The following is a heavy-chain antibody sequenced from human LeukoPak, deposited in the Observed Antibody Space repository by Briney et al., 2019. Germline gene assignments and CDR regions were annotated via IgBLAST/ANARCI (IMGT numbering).Heavy chain of an antibody. D-gene: IGHD2-21*02. V-gene: IGHV3-53*01. J-gene: IGHJ3*02. CDR2: FYSCGST. CDR3: AKSPSMDYCGGDCYPPDAFDI. Sequence: PGGSLRLSCAASGFTVSSNCMSWVRQAPGKGLEWGSVFYSCGSTYHADSVKGRFTISRDNSKDTLYLQMNSLRAEDTAVYYCAKSPSMDYCGGDCYPPDAFDIWGQGTMVTVSS. CDR1: GFTVSSNC.